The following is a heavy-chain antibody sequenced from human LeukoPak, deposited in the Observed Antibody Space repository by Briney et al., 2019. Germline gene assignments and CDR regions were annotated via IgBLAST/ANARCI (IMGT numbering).Heavy chain of an antibody. CDR3: ARQYYDFWSGYRKGWFDP. Sequence: PGGSLRLSCAASGFTFSSSGMHWVRQAPGKGLEWVAFIRYDGSNKYSADSVKGRFTISRDNSKNTLYLQMNSLRAEDTAVYYCARQYYDFWSGYRKGWFDPWGQGALVTVSS. V-gene: IGHV3-30*02. D-gene: IGHD3-3*01. CDR2: IRYDGSNK. J-gene: IGHJ5*02. CDR1: GFTFSSSG.